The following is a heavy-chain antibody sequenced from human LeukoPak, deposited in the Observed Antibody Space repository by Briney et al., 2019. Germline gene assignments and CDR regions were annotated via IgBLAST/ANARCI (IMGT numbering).Heavy chain of an antibody. Sequence: GGSLRLSCAAPGFTFSTYSMNWVRQAPGKGLEWVSSITSSSTAVYYADSVKGRFTISRDNAKNSLYLQMNSLRAEDTAVYYCARTYYDILAAYNPYFDYWGQGALVTVSS. J-gene: IGHJ4*02. D-gene: IGHD3-9*01. V-gene: IGHV3-21*01. CDR1: GFTFSTYS. CDR3: ARTYYDILAAYNPYFDY. CDR2: ITSSSTAV.